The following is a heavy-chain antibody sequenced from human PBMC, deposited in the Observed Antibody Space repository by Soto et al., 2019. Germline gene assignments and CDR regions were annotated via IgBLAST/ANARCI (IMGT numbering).Heavy chain of an antibody. V-gene: IGHV1-69*06. CDR1: GDTFSSYA. D-gene: IGHD2-15*01. J-gene: IGHJ6*02. CDR3: ARASCRGGNCYSWDDYYRFGMDV. CDR2: IIPILGTA. Sequence: QVQLVQSGAEVRKPGSSVKVSCKTSGDTFSSYAITWVRQAPGQGLEWMGGIIPILGTANYAEKFQGRVTITAVKSASTACVEVRSLRSDDTAVYYCARASCRGGNCYSWDDYYRFGMDVWGQGTTVTVSS.